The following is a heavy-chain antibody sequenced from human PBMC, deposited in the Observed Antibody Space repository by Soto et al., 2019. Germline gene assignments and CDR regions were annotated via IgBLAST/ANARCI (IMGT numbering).Heavy chain of an antibody. CDR2: ISSSGVST. CDR1: AFTFSSHA. CDR3: AKRRVAVAGYFGLDV. D-gene: IGHD6-19*01. J-gene: IGHJ6*02. Sequence: PGESLKISCAASAFTFSSHAMTWVRQAPGKGLEWVSGISSSGVSTSYADSVKGRFTVSRDNSKNTLYLQVNSLRAEDTAVYYCAKRRVAVAGYFGLDVWGQGTTVTVSS. V-gene: IGHV3-23*01.